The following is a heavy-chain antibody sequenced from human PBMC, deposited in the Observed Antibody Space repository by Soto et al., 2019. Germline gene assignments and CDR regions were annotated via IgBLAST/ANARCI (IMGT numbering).Heavy chain of an antibody. J-gene: IGHJ6*02. CDR2: IDPSGSYT. CDR3: ARSSPKDYYYGMDV. Sequence: GESLKLSCKGSGYSFTSYWISWVRQMPGKGLEWMGRIDPSGSYTNYSPSFQGHVTISADKSISTAYLQWSSLKASDTAMYYCARSSPKDYYYGMDVWGQGTTVTVSS. V-gene: IGHV5-10-1*01. CDR1: GYSFTSYW.